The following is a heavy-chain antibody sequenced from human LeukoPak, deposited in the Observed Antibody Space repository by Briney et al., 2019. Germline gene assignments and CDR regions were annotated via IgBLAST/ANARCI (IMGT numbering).Heavy chain of an antibody. V-gene: IGHV4-59*01. CDR1: GGSISSYY. J-gene: IGHJ4*02. Sequence: SETLSLTCTVSGGSISSYYWSWIRRPPGKGLEWIGYIYYSGSTNYNPSLKSRVTISVDTSKNQFSLKLSSVTAADTAVFYCARSGGYNYGYGVFDYWGQGTLVTVSS. CDR2: IYYSGST. CDR3: ARSGGYNYGYGVFDY. D-gene: IGHD5-18*01.